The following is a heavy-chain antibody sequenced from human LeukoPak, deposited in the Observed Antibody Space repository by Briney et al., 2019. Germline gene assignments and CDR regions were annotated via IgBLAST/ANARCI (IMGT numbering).Heavy chain of an antibody. CDR2: IYYSGST. Sequence: SETLSLTCTVSGGSISSSSYYWGWIRQPPGKGLEWIGSIYYSGSTYYNPSLKSRVTISVDTSKNQVSLKLRSVTAADTAVYFCARQRALYSSSDYWGRGTQVTVSS. CDR1: GGSISSSSYY. V-gene: IGHV4-39*01. CDR3: ARQRALYSSSDY. J-gene: IGHJ4*02. D-gene: IGHD6-6*01.